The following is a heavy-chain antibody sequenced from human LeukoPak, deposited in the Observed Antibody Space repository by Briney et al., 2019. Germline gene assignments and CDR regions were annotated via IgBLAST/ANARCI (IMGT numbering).Heavy chain of an antibody. V-gene: IGHV4-34*01. CDR2: INHSGST. CDR3: ARCVRDYDFWSGYYTGWFDP. CDR1: GGSFSGYY. Sequence: PSETLSLTCAVYGGSFSGYYWSWIRQPPGKGLEWIGEINHSGSTNYNPSLKSRVTISVDTSKNQFSLKLSSVTAADTAVYYCARCVRDYDFWSGYYTGWFDPWGQGTLVTVSS. D-gene: IGHD3-3*01. J-gene: IGHJ5*02.